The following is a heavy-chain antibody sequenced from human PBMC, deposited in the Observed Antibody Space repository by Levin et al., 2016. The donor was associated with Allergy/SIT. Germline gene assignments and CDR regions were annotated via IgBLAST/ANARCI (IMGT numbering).Heavy chain of an antibody. Sequence: RQAPGKGLEWIGYIYHSGSTYYNPSLKSRVTISVDRSKNQFSLKLSSVTAADTAVYYCARGGRFGSKLFTVTTKLGYFDYWGQGTLVTVSS. CDR3: ARGGRFGSKLFTVTTKLGYFDY. V-gene: IGHV4-30-2*01. D-gene: IGHD4-17*01. J-gene: IGHJ4*02. CDR2: IYHSGST.